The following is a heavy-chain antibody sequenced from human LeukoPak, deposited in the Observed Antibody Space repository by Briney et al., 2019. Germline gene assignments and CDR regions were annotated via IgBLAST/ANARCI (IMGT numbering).Heavy chain of an antibody. CDR2: IYYSGST. V-gene: IGHV4-59*12. CDR1: GGSISSYY. CDR3: ARLGSIDYGDSGD. D-gene: IGHD4-17*01. Sequence: SETLSLTCTVSGGSISSYYWSWIRQPPGKGLEWIGYIYYSGSTNYNPSLKSRVTISVDTSKNQFSLKLSSVTAADTAVYYCARLGSIDYGDSGDWGQGTLVTVSS. J-gene: IGHJ4*02.